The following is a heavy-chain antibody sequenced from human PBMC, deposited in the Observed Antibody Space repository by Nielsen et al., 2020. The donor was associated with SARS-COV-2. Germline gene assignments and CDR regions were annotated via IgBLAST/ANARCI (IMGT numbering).Heavy chain of an antibody. J-gene: IGHJ3*02. CDR3: TRAFHDYGDAFDI. Sequence: GESLKISCTASGFTFGDYAVSWFRQAPGKGLEWVGFIRSKAYGGTTEYAASVKGRFTISRDDSKSIAYLQMNSLKTEDTAVYYCTRAFHDYGDAFDIWGQGTMVTVSS. D-gene: IGHD4-17*01. CDR2: IRSKAYGGTT. CDR1: GFTFGDYA. V-gene: IGHV3-49*03.